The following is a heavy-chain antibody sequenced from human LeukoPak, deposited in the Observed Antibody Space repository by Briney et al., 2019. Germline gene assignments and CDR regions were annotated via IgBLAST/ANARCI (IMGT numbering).Heavy chain of an antibody. CDR3: ARDVPGSGVTLDF. D-gene: IGHD3-10*01. Sequence: SETLSLTCAVSGGSIGDSYWWTWVRQPPGKGLEWIGEIYHSGTTNYNPSLKGRVTISLDKSKNQFSLKLSSMTAADTAVDYCARDVPGSGVTLDFWGQGTLVTVSS. V-gene: IGHV4-4*02. CDR2: IYHSGTT. J-gene: IGHJ4*02. CDR1: GGSIGDSYW.